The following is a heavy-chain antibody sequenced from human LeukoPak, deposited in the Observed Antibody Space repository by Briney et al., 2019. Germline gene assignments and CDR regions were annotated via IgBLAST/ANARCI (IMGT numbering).Heavy chain of an antibody. CDR3: ARGRSSVRGVTDY. D-gene: IGHD3-10*01. Sequence: SETLSLTCAVYGGSFSGYYWSWIRQPPGKGLEWIGEINHSGSTNYNPSLKSRVTISVDTSKNQFSLKLSSVTAADTAVYYCARGRSSVRGVTDYWGQGTLVTVSS. CDR1: GGSFSGYY. J-gene: IGHJ4*02. V-gene: IGHV4-34*01. CDR2: INHSGST.